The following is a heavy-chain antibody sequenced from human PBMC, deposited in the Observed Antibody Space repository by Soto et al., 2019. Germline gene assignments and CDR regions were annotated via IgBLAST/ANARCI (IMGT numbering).Heavy chain of an antibody. J-gene: IGHJ6*02. V-gene: IGHV3-30-3*01. Sequence: QVQLVESGGGVVQPGRSLRLSCAASGFTFSSYAMHWVRQAPGKGLEWVAVISYDGSNKYYADSVKGRFTISRDNSKKTXXLQMNSLRAEDTAVYYCARDRGSSWSNYYYYGMDVWGQGTTVTVSS. D-gene: IGHD6-13*01. CDR3: ARDRGSSWSNYYYYGMDV. CDR2: ISYDGSNK. CDR1: GFTFSSYA.